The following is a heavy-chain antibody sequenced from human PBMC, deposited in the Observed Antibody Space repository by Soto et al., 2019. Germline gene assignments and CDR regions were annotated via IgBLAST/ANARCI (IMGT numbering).Heavy chain of an antibody. CDR3: ASLQAGYYYGMDV. CDR1: GFTFSSYA. CDR2: ISYDGSNK. D-gene: IGHD4-4*01. V-gene: IGHV3-30-3*01. J-gene: IGHJ6*02. Sequence: PWGSLRLSCAASGFTFSSYAMHWVRQAPGKGLEWVAVISYDGSNKYYADSVKGRFTISRDNSKNTLYLQMNSLRAEDTAVYYCASLQAGYYYGMDVWGQGTTVTVSS.